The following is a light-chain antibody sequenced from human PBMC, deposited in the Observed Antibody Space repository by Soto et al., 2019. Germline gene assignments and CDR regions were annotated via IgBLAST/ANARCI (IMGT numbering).Light chain of an antibody. V-gene: IGKV2-28*01. CDR2: LGS. Sequence: DIVMTQSPLSLPVTPGEPASISCRSSQSLLHSNGYNYLDWYLQKPGQSPQLLIYLGSNRASWVPDRFSGSGSGTDFTLKISRVEAEDVGVYYCMQALQTPQYTFGQGTKVDIK. J-gene: IGKJ2*01. CDR1: QSLLHSNGYNY. CDR3: MQALQTPQYT.